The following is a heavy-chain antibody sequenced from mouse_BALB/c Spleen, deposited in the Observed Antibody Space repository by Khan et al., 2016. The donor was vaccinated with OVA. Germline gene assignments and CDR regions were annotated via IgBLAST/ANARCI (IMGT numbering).Heavy chain of an antibody. D-gene: IGHD1-1*01. CDR2: ISYSGST. Sequence: EVKLLESGPGLVKPSQSPSLTCTVTGYSITSDYAWNWIRQFPGNKLEWMGYISYSGSTSYNPSLRSRISITRDTSKNQFFLQLNSVTTEDTATFYCARQNYYGYAMDYWGQGTSVTVSS. CDR1: GYSITSDYA. CDR3: ARQNYYGYAMDY. J-gene: IGHJ4*01. V-gene: IGHV3-2*02.